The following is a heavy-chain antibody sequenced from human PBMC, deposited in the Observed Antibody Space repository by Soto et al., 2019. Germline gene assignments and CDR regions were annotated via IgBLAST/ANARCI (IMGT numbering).Heavy chain of an antibody. D-gene: IGHD3-10*01. CDR1: GFSLTTGVG. CDR2: IYWNDEK. J-gene: IGHJ5*02. V-gene: IGHV2-5*01. Sequence: SGPTLVNPTQTLTLTCSFSGFSLTTGVGVGWIRQPPGKALEWLAIIYWNDEKLYNPSLKTRLTITKDTSKNQLVLTVTDMDPVDTATYYCAHRVNMARGPYNYFGPWGQGTLVTVSS. CDR3: AHRVNMARGPYNYFGP.